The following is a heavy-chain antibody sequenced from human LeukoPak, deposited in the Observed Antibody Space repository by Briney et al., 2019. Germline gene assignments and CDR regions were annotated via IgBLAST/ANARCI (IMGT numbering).Heavy chain of an antibody. V-gene: IGHV3-23*01. D-gene: IGHD4-17*01. J-gene: IGHJ5*02. CDR3: AALDYGDYVWFDP. CDR1: GFTFSSYA. CDR2: ISGSGGST. Sequence: PGGSLRLSCAASGFTFSSYAMSWVRQAPGKGLEWVSAISGSGGSTYYADSVKGRFTISRDNSKNTLYLQMNSLRPEDTAVYYCAALDYGDYVWFDPWGQGTLVTVSS.